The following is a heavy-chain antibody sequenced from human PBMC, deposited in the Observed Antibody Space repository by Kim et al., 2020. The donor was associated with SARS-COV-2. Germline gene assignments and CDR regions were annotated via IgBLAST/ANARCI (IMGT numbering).Heavy chain of an antibody. Sequence: SNKYTADAVKGRFTLSRDNSKNPLYLQMNSLRAEDTAVYYCARDQGGTLGYWGQGTLVTVSS. D-gene: IGHD2-15*01. J-gene: IGHJ4*02. CDR3: ARDQGGTLGY. V-gene: IGHV3-30*01. CDR2: SNK.